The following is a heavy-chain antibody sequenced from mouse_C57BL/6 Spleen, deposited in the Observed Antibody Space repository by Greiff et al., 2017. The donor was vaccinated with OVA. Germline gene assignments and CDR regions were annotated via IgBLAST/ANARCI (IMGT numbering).Heavy chain of an antibody. D-gene: IGHD2-5*01. J-gene: IGHJ2*01. V-gene: IGHV1-69*01. CDR1: GYTFTSYW. Sequence: QVQLQQPGAELVMPGASVKLSCKASGYTFTSYWMHWVKQRPGQGLEWIGEIDPSDSYTNYNQKFKGKSTLTVDKSSSTAYMQLSSLTSEDSAVYYCARLDSYYSNYWGQGTTLTVSS. CDR2: IDPSDSYT. CDR3: ARLDSYYSNY.